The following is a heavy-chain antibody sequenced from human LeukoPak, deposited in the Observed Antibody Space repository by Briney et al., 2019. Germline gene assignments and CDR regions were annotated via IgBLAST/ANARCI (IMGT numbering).Heavy chain of an antibody. CDR3: ARAPSLAAAGTHYFDY. V-gene: IGHV4-34*01. Sequence: SETLSLTCAVYGGSFSGYYWSWIRQPPGKGLEWIGEINYSGSTNYNPSLKSRVTISVDTSKNQFSPKVTSVTAADTAVYYCARAPSLAAAGTHYFDYWGQGTLVTVSS. CDR2: INYSGST. D-gene: IGHD6-13*01. CDR1: GGSFSGYY. J-gene: IGHJ4*02.